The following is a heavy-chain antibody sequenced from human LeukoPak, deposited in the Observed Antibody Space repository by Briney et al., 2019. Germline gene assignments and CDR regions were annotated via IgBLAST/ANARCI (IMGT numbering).Heavy chain of an antibody. D-gene: IGHD3-22*01. V-gene: IGHV1-8*03. CDR1: GYTFTSYD. J-gene: IGHJ3*02. CDR3: ARGYRHYYDSSGFVDAFDI. Sequence: ASVKVSCKASGYTFTSYDINWVRQATGQGLEWMGWMNPNSGNTGYAQKFQGRVTITRDTSASTAYMELSSLRSEDTAVYYCARGYRHYYDSSGFVDAFDIWGQGTMVTVSS. CDR2: MNPNSGNT.